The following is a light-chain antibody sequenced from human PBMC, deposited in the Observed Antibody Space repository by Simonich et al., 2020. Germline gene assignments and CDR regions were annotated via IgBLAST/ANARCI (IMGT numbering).Light chain of an antibody. CDR1: SSDVGGYNY. Sequence: QSALTQPPSASGSPGQSVTISCTGTSSDVGGYNYVSWYQQHPGKAPKLMIYEVSRRPSGVPDRLSGSKSGNTASLTVSGLQAEDEADYYCSSYEGSNNWVFGGGTKLTVL. J-gene: IGLJ2*01. V-gene: IGLV2-8*01. CDR2: EVS. CDR3: SSYEGSNNWV.